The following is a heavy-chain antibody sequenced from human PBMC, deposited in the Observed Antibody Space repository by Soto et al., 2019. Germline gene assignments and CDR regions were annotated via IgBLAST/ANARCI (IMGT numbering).Heavy chain of an antibody. CDR2: IYWDDDK. Sequence: QITLKESGPTLVKPTQTLTLTCTFSGLSLSTSGVGMGWIRQPPGNALQWLALIYWDDDKRYSPSLKSRLTITKDTSNNQEVLTTTNTDPVDTATYYCAHRRDYDILTGDNWFDPWGQGTLVTVSS. CDR3: AHRRDYDILTGDNWFDP. CDR1: GLSLSTSGVG. D-gene: IGHD3-9*01. J-gene: IGHJ5*02. V-gene: IGHV2-5*02.